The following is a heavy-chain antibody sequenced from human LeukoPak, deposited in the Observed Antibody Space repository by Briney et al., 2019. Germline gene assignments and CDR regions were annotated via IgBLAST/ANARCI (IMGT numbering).Heavy chain of an antibody. D-gene: IGHD2-15*01. J-gene: IGHJ4*02. V-gene: IGHV4-61*01. CDR2: IYYSGGT. CDR1: GGSVNSDTYY. CDR3: PRILVGATADY. Sequence: SETLSLTCTVSGGSVNSDTYYWTWMRQPPGKGLEWIGFIYYSGGTNYNPSLKSRVTISVDTSKNQFYLHLISVTAADTAVYYCPRILVGATADYWGRGTLVTVSS.